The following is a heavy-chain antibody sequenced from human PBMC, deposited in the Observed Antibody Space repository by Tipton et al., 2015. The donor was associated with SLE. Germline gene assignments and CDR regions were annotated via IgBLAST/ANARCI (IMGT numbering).Heavy chain of an antibody. CDR1: GDSVASSGYY. CDR2: ISYDGRT. D-gene: IGHD1-7*01. J-gene: IGHJ4*02. Sequence: TLSLTCTATGDSVASSGYYWSWIRQHPGKGLEWVGFISYDGRTKYNPSLKSRVTISLDKSKNQFSLKLTSVTAADTAVYHCTRVPRYNWNYIADWGQGTLVSVSS. CDR3: TRVPRYNWNYIAD. V-gene: IGHV4-31*09.